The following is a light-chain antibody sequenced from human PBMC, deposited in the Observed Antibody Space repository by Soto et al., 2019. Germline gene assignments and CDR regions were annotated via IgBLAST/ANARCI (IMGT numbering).Light chain of an antibody. Sequence: QSALTQPASVSGSPGQSVTISCTGTSSDVGGYNCVSWYQQHPGKAPKLMIYDVTKWPSGVPERFSGSKSGNTASLTISGLQAEDEADYFCCSYAGGYIYLFGTGTKLTVL. CDR3: CSYAGGYIYL. CDR1: SSDVGGYNC. V-gene: IGLV2-11*01. J-gene: IGLJ1*01. CDR2: DVT.